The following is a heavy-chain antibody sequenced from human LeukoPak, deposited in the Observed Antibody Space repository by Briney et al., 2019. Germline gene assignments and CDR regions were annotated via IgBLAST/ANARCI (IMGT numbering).Heavy chain of an antibody. Sequence: PGGSLRLSCAASGFTFSDYYMSWVRQAPGKGLEWVSTVSGSGAGTYYPDSVKGRFTISRDNSKNTLYLQMNSLRAEDTAIYYCAKGSCTNGVCYTDYWGQGTLVTVSS. CDR2: VSGSGAGT. V-gene: IGHV3-23*01. D-gene: IGHD2-8*01. CDR1: GFTFSDYY. J-gene: IGHJ4*02. CDR3: AKGSCTNGVCYTDY.